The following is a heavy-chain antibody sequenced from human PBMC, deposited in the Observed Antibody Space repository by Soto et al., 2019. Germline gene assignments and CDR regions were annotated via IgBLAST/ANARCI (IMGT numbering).Heavy chain of an antibody. Sequence: GGSLRLSCEASGFIFGNYWMSWLRRAPGKGLEWVANIKEDGSEKKYADSVKGRFTISRDNAKNSMYLQMNSLRAVDTAVYYCARDYCSVNSCYQDGIDSWGRGTLVTVSS. CDR2: IKEDGSEK. CDR1: GFIFGNYW. J-gene: IGHJ4*02. CDR3: ARDYCSVNSCYQDGIDS. V-gene: IGHV3-7*03. D-gene: IGHD2-15*01.